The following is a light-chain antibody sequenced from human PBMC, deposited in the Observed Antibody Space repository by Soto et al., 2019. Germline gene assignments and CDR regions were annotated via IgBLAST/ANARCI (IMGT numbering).Light chain of an antibody. J-gene: IGKJ4*01. CDR2: GAS. CDR3: QQRSNWLT. Sequence: EIVMTQSPATLSVSPGEKATLSCRASQSVSSNLAWYQQNPGQAPRLLIYGASNRATGIPARFSGSGSGTDFTLTISSLEPEDFAVYYCQQRSNWLTFGGGTKVDIK. V-gene: IGKV3-11*01. CDR1: QSVSSN.